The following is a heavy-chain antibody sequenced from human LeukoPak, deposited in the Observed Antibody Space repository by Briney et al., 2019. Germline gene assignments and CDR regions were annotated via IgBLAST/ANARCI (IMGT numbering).Heavy chain of an antibody. CDR3: ARVATYYDILTGYHDPYYFDY. D-gene: IGHD3-9*01. CDR1: GFTFSSYG. CDR2: ISYDGSNK. V-gene: IGHV3-30*03. J-gene: IGHJ4*02. Sequence: PGGSLGLSCAASGFTFSSYGMHWVRQAPGKGLEWVAVISYDGSNKYYADSVKGRFTISRDNSKNTLYLQMSSLRSEDTAVYYCARVATYYDILTGYHDPYYFDYWGQGTLVTVSS.